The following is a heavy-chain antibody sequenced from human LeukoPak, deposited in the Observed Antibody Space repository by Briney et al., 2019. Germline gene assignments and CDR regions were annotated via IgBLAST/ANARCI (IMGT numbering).Heavy chain of an antibody. CDR1: GYTFTSYG. J-gene: IGHJ4*02. CDR3: ARVGGPFSALDY. CDR2: ISADNGNT. Sequence: ASVKVSCKASGYTFTSYGISWVRQAPGQGLEWMGWISADNGNTNYAQRLQGRVTMTTDTSTHTAYLDLRSLRSDDTAVYYCARVGGPFSALDYWGQGTLVTVSS. V-gene: IGHV1-18*01. D-gene: IGHD3-16*01.